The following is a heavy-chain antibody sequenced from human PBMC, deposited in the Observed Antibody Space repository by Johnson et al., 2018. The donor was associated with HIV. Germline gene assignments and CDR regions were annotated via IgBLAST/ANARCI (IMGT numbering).Heavy chain of an antibody. J-gene: IGHJ3*01. V-gene: IGHV3-33*06. Sequence: VQLVESGGGVVQPGRSLRLSCAASGFTFGHYGMHWVRQAPGKGLEWVAVVWYDGSYKYYADSVKGRFTISRDNSKNTLYLQMNSLRPEDTAVYYCAKLILRSANLLPHDAFDLWGQGTMVTVSS. CDR2: VWYDGSYK. CDR1: GFTFGHYG. D-gene: IGHD6-25*01. CDR3: AKLILRSANLLPHDAFDL.